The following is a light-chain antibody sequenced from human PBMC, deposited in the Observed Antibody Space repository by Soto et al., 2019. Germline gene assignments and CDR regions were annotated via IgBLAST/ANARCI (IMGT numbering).Light chain of an antibody. CDR2: GAS. J-gene: IGKJ1*01. V-gene: IGKV3-15*01. CDR1: QSVSSSY. Sequence: ELVMTQSPATLSVSPGARATLSCRASQSVSSSYLAWYQQKPGQAPRLLIYGASSRATGVPVRFSGSGSGAEFTLTINSLQSEDFAVDYCLQHNNWWTFGQGTKVDIK. CDR3: LQHNNWWT.